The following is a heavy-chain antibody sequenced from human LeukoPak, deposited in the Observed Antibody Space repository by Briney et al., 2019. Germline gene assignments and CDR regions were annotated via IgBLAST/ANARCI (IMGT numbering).Heavy chain of an antibody. J-gene: IGHJ4*02. V-gene: IGHV4-59*01. D-gene: IGHD3-10*01. CDR3: ARGISFGEPNFDY. CDR1: GGSISSYY. CDR2: IYYSGST. Sequence: SETLSLTCTVSGGSISSYYWSWIRQPPGKGLEWNGYIYYSGSTNYNPSLKSRVTISVDTSENQFSLKLSSVTAADTAVYYCARGISFGEPNFDYWGQGTLVTVSS.